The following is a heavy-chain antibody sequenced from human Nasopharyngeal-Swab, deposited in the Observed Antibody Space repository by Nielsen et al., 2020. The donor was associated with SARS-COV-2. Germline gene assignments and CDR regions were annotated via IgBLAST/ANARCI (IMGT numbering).Heavy chain of an antibody. CDR2: IRSKAYGGTT. V-gene: IGHV3-49*03. CDR3: TRVSGHWYFDL. Sequence: GESLKISCTASGFTFGDYAMSWFRQAPGKGLEWVGFIRSKAYGGTTEYAASVKGRFTISRDDSKSIAYLQMNSLKTEGTAVYYCTRVSGHWYFDLWGRGTLVTVSS. J-gene: IGHJ2*01. CDR1: GFTFGDYA.